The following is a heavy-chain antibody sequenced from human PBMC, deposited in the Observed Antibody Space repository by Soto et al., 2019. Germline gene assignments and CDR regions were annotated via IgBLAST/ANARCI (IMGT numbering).Heavy chain of an antibody. CDR2: IVVGRGDT. CDR3: AADLGWELTAFAI. J-gene: IGHJ3*02. CDR1: GFTFINSA. V-gene: IGHV1-58*01. D-gene: IGHD1-26*01. Sequence: QMQLVQSGPEVKKPGTSVKVSCKASGFTFINSAVQWVRQARGQRLEWIGWIVVGRGDTKSAQKVQERVTITRDKSTSTAYMELRSLTSADTAVYYRAADLGWELTAFAIWGQGTTVTVSS.